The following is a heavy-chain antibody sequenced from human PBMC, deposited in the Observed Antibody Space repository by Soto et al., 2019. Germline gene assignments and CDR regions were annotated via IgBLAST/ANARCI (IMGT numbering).Heavy chain of an antibody. J-gene: IGHJ4*02. CDR3: ASTPTIQLWTPFDY. D-gene: IGHD5-18*01. CDR1: GGTFSSYA. CDR2: IVPIFGTA. V-gene: IGHV1-69*06. Sequence: VKVSCKASGGTFSSYAISWVRQAPGQGLEWMGGIVPIFGTANYAQKFQGRVTITAGKSTSTAYMELSSLRSEDTAVYYCASTPTIQLWTPFDYWGQGTLVTVSS.